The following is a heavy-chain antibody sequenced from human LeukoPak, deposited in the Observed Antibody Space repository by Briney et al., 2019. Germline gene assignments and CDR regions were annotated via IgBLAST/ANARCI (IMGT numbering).Heavy chain of an antibody. Sequence: PSETLSLTCTVSGASISSSHWWTWVRQPPGEALEWIGEIYHAGSTKYNPSLKSRLTISVDKSSNSFSLSPTSVTAADTAFYYCARAAAVTGQFEFWGQGTLVTVSS. CDR1: GASISSSHW. J-gene: IGHJ4*02. CDR3: ARAAAVTGQFEF. D-gene: IGHD6-19*01. V-gene: IGHV4-4*02. CDR2: IYHAGST.